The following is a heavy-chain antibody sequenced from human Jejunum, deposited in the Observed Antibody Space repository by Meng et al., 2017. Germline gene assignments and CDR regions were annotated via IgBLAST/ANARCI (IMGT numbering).Heavy chain of an antibody. J-gene: IGHJ5*02. Sequence: QLVESGGDLVQPGGSLRLSCAASGFIFSSSWMYWVRQAPGKGLVWVSRIKSDGTITYADSVKGRFTMSRDNAKNTVFLQMNSLRADDTAMYYCAKSGYSTSRFDPWGQGTLVTVSS. CDR3: AKSGYSTSRFDP. V-gene: IGHV3-74*03. CDR2: IKSDGTI. D-gene: IGHD6-13*01. CDR1: GFIFSSSW.